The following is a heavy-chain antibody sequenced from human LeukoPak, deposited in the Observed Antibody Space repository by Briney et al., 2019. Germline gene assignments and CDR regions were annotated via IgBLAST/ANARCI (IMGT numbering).Heavy chain of an antibody. J-gene: IGHJ6*03. CDR3: AKEGGNYDFWSGSFPHSYYYYMDV. V-gene: IGHV3-23*01. CDR2: ISATSGGT. Sequence: GGSLRLSCAASGFTFDDYAMNWVRQAPGKGLEWVSTISATSGGTYYAASVKGRFTISRDNSKNTLYLQMNSLRAEDTAVYYCAKEGGNYDFWSGSFPHSYYYYMDVWGKGTTVTVSS. CDR1: GFTFDDYA. D-gene: IGHD3-3*01.